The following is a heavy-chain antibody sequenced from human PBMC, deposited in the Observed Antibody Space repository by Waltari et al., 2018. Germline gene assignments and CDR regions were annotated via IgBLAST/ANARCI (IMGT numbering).Heavy chain of an antibody. J-gene: IGHJ2*01. CDR3: ARPSTYYYDSSGYYPLGNWYFDL. Sequence: EVQLVQSGAEVKKPGESLKISCKGSGYSFTSYWIGWVRQMPGKGLEWMGIIYPGDSDTRYSPSFQGQVTISADKSISTAYLQWSSLKASDTAMYYCARPSTYYYDSSGYYPLGNWYFDLWGRGTLVTVSS. CDR1: GYSFTSYW. D-gene: IGHD3-22*01. V-gene: IGHV5-51*03. CDR2: IYPGDSDT.